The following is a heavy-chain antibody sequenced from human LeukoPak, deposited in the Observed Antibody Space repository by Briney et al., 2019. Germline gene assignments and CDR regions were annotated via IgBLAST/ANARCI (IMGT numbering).Heavy chain of an antibody. V-gene: IGHV3-23*01. CDR3: AKEIWPTVTTPGHTHFDY. D-gene: IGHD4-17*01. Sequence: QPGGSLRLSCAASGFSFSSYAMSWVRQAPGKGLEWVSVIGGGPGNTYYTDSVKGRFTISRDNSKNTLYLHLNSLRAEDTAVYYCAKEIWPTVTTPGHTHFDYWGQGTLVTVSS. CDR2: IGGGPGNT. CDR1: GFSFSSYA. J-gene: IGHJ4*02.